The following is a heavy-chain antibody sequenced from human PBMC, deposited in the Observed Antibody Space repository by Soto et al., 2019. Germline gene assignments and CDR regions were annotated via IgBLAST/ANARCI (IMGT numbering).Heavy chain of an antibody. V-gene: IGHV1-18*01. CDR3: ARDPDFWSGSLDY. CDR1: AYTFTSYG. D-gene: IGHD3-3*01. Sequence: VLLAQSGGEVREPGASVKVSCRASAYTFTSYGISWVRRAPGQGLEWMGWINPYNGNRNYAQKFQGRITITKDTSTSTAYMELRNVRSDDTALYYCARDPDFWSGSLDYWGQGTLLTVSS. J-gene: IGHJ4*02. CDR2: INPYNGNR.